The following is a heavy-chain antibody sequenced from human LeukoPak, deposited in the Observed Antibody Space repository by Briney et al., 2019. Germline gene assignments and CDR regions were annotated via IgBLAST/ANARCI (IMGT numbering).Heavy chain of an antibody. J-gene: IGHJ4*02. V-gene: IGHV4-39*07. CDR3: ARDVAARGNYFDY. Sequence: SETLSLTCTVSGGSISSSSYYWGWIRQPPGKGLEWIGSIYYSGSTYYNPSLKSRVTVSVDTSKNQFSLRLSSVTAADTAVYYCARDVAARGNYFDYWGQGTLVTVSS. CDR1: GGSISSSSYY. D-gene: IGHD6-6*01. CDR2: IYYSGST.